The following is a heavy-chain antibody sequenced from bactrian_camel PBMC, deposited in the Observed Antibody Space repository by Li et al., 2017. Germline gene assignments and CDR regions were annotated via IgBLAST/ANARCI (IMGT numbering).Heavy chain of an antibody. CDR2: IDSDGRT. J-gene: IGHJ4*01. D-gene: IGHD1*01. CDR3: AAADPRPGVQCLFFLGFEY. CDR1: GYTLPMN. Sequence: HVQLVESGGGSVQAGESLRLSCVASGYTLPMNMGWFRQVQGKEREAVAQIDSDGRTTYVNSVKGRFTISRDNAKNTLYLQMHSLKPEDTAMYYCAAADPRPGVQCLFFLGFEYWGQGTQVTVS. V-gene: IGHV3S53*01.